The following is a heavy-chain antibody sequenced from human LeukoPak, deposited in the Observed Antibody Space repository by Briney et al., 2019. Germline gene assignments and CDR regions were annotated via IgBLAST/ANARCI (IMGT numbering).Heavy chain of an antibody. CDR2: TYYRSKWYN. D-gene: IGHD6-19*01. Sequence: QTLSLTCAISGDSLSSNSAAWNWIRQSPSRGLEWLGRTYYRSKWYNDYAVSVKSRITINPDTSKNQFSLQLNSVTPEDTAVYYCARDRIAVAGFYYYYMDVWGKGTTVTVSS. CDR3: ARDRIAVAGFYYYYMDV. V-gene: IGHV6-1*01. CDR1: GDSLSSNSAA. J-gene: IGHJ6*03.